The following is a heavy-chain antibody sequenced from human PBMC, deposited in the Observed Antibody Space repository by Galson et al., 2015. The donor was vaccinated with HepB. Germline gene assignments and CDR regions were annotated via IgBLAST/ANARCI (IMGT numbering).Heavy chain of an antibody. CDR3: ARVYIGIAVNLYYYYGMDV. D-gene: IGHD6-19*01. CDR2: IIPIFGTA. V-gene: IGHV1-69*13. CDR1: GGTFSSYA. Sequence: SVKVSCKASGGTFSSYATSWARQAPGQGLEWMGGIIPIFGTANYAQKFQGRVTITADESTSTAYMELSSLRSEDTAVYYCARVYIGIAVNLYYYYGMDVWGQGTTVTVSS. J-gene: IGHJ6*02.